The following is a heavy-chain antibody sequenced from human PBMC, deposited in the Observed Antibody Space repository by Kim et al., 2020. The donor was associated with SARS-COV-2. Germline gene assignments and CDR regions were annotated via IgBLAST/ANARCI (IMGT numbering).Heavy chain of an antibody. J-gene: IGHJ4*01. CDR1: GFTFSSYG. CDR3: AKGDVVVVAASVGDY. V-gene: IGHV3-30*18. D-gene: IGHD2-15*01. Sequence: GGSLRLSCAASGFTFSSYGMHWVRQAPGKGLEWVAVISYDGSNKYYADSVKGRFTISRDNSKNTLYLQMNSLRAEDTAVYYCAKGDVVVVAASVGDYWG. CDR2: ISYDGSNK.